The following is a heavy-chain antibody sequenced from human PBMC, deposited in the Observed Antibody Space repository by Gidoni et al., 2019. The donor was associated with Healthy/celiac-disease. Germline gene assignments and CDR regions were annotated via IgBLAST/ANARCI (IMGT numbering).Heavy chain of an antibody. CDR3: ARGGIAAADHNWIDP. V-gene: IGHV3-7*04. CDR1: GFTFSSYW. D-gene: IGHD6-13*01. J-gene: IGHJ5*02. Sequence: EVQLVESGGGLVQPGGSLRLSCAASGFTFSSYWMSWVRQAPGKGLEWVANIKQDGSEKYYVDSVKGRFTISRDNAKNSLYLQMNSLRAEDTAVYYCARGGIAAADHNWIDPWGQGTLVTVSS. CDR2: IKQDGSEK.